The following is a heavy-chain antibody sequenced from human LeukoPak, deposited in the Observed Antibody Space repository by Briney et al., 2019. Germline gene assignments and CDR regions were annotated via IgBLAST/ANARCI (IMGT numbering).Heavy chain of an antibody. CDR2: IYYSGST. CDR3: ARAPDLLGPSGCSYYFDY. Sequence: SETLSLTCTVSGGSISSSSHYWGWIRQPPGKGLEWIGYIYYSGSTNYNPSLKSRVTISVDTSKNQFSLKLSSVTAADTAVYYCARAPDLLGPSGCSYYFDYWGQGTLVTVSS. J-gene: IGHJ4*02. V-gene: IGHV4-61*05. D-gene: IGHD3-22*01. CDR1: GGSISSSSHY.